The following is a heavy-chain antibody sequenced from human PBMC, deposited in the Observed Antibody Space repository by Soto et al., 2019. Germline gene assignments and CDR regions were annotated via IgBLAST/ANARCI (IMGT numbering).Heavy chain of an antibody. V-gene: IGHV3-23*01. CDR2: ISGSGGST. Sequence: AWVSLRLSWAASGCTFSSYAMSWIRQAPGKGLEWVSAISGSGGSTYYSDSVKGRCTISRDNSKNTLYLQMNSLSAEDTAVYYGAKDKDTAMASNFDYWGQGTLVTVSS. D-gene: IGHD5-18*01. J-gene: IGHJ4*02. CDR3: AKDKDTAMASNFDY. CDR1: GCTFSSYA.